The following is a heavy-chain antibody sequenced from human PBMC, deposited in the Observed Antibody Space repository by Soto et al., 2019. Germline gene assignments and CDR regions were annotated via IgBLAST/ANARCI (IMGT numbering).Heavy chain of an antibody. Sequence: LRLSCAASGFTFNNFSMTWVRQAPGKGLEWLSYISISSSRKLYGDSVKGRHTISRDNAKNTLYLQMNSLRADDTAVYYCVKGGGYGQFDYWGQGTLVTVSS. V-gene: IGHV3-11*05. CDR3: VKGGGYGQFDY. CDR1: GFTFNNFS. CDR2: ISISSSRK. J-gene: IGHJ4*02. D-gene: IGHD3-16*01.